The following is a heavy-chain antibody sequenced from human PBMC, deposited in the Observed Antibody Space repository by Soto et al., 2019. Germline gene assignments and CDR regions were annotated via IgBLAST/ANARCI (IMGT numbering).Heavy chain of an antibody. CDR3: AKRRGAGGHFDY. Sequence: GSLRLSCSASGFTFSSYAMGWVRQGPGKGLEWVAVVSIGGSTHYADSVRGRFTISRDNSKNTLSLQMNSLTAEDTAVYFCAKRRGAGGHFDYWGQGALVTVSS. D-gene: IGHD2-15*01. CDR1: GFTFSSYA. CDR2: VSIGGST. J-gene: IGHJ4*02. V-gene: IGHV3-23*01.